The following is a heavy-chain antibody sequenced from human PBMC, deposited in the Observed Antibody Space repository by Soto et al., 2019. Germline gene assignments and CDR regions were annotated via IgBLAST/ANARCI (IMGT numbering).Heavy chain of an antibody. J-gene: IGHJ6*02. V-gene: IGHV4-39*01. CDR2: IYYSGST. D-gene: IGHD5-18*01. Sequence: SDSLSLTCTIPGCSISNSNYFWGWIRQPSGKGLEWIGSIYYSGSTYYNPSLKGQVTISVDTSKNQFSLKLSSVTAADTAVYYCACIFSGGYGYGFYYYGMDVWGQGTTVS. CDR1: GCSISNSNYF. CDR3: ACIFSGGYGYGFYYYGMDV.